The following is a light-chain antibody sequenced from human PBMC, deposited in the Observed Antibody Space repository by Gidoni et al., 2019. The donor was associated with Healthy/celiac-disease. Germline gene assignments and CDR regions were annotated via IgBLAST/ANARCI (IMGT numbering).Light chain of an antibody. CDR3: SSYTSSNTGV. CDR1: SSDVGGYNY. V-gene: IGLV2-14*01. J-gene: IGLJ2*01. Sequence: QSALTPPASVSGSPGQSITISCTGSSSDVGGYNYVSWYPQHPGKAPKLMIYDVSNRPSGVSNRFSGSKSGNTASLTISGLQAEDEADYYCSSYTSSNTGVFGGGTKLTVL. CDR2: DVS.